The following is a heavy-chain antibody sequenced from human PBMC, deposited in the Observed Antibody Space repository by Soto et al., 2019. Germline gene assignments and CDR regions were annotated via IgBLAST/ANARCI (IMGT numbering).Heavy chain of an antibody. D-gene: IGHD6-13*01. CDR3: TTEGIAAARLIDY. J-gene: IGHJ4*02. CDR1: GFTFSNAW. Sequence: EVQLVESGGGLVKPGGSLRLSCAASGFTFSNAWMSWVRQVPGKGLEWVGRIKSKTDGGTTDYAAPVKGRFTISRDDSKNTLYLQMNSLKTEDTAVYYCTTEGIAAARLIDYWGQGTLVTVSS. V-gene: IGHV3-15*01. CDR2: IKSKTDGGTT.